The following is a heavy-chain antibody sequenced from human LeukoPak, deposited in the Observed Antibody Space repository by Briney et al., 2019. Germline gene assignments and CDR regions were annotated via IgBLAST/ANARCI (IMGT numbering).Heavy chain of an antibody. CDR2: ISSSGSTI. CDR3: AREVWWSHAFDI. V-gene: IGHV3-48*04. CDR1: GFTFSSYS. Sequence: PGGSLRLSCAASGFTFSSYSMNWVRQAPGKGLEGVSYISSSGSTIYYADSVKGRFTISRDNAKNSLYLQMNSLRAEDTAVYYCAREVWWSHAFDIWGQGTMVTVSS. J-gene: IGHJ3*02. D-gene: IGHD2-21*01.